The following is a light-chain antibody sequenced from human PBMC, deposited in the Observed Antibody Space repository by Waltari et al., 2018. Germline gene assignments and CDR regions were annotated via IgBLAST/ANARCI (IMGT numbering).Light chain of an antibody. CDR1: NIGRKR. V-gene: IGLV3-21*01. CDR2: LDN. J-gene: IGLJ3*02. CDR3: QVWDTTTDNV. Sequence: YVLTQPPSMSVAPGQTATITCGGDNIGRKRVHWYWQRPGQAPQLVIYLDNDRPSGIPERFSGSNSGNTATLTISGVEAGDEGDYYCQVWDTTTDNVFGGGTRLTVL.